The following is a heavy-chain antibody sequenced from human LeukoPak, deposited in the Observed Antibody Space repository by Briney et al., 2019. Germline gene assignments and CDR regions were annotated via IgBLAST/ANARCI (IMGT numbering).Heavy chain of an antibody. D-gene: IGHD3-22*01. J-gene: IGHJ4*02. Sequence: ASVKVSCKVSRYTLTELSMHWVRQAPGKGLEWMGGFDPEDGETIYAQKFQGRVTMTEDTSTDTAYMELSSLRSEDTAVYYCATGGTYYYDSSGQSFDYWGQGTLVTVSS. CDR1: RYTLTELS. V-gene: IGHV1-24*01. CDR3: ATGGTYYYDSSGQSFDY. CDR2: FDPEDGET.